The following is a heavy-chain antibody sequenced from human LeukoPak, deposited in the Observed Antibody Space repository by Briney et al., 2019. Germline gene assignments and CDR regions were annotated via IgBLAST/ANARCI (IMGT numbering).Heavy chain of an antibody. V-gene: IGHV4-4*07. D-gene: IGHD1-26*01. CDR3: ARESGEWELPGNWFDP. CDR2: IYTSGST. CDR1: GGSISSDY. J-gene: IGHJ5*02. Sequence: SPSETLSLTCSVSGGSISSDYCSWIRQPAGKGLGLIGRIYTSGSTNYNPSLKSRVTMSVDTSNNQFSLKLSSVTAADTAVYYCARESGEWELPGNWFDPWGQGTLVTVSS.